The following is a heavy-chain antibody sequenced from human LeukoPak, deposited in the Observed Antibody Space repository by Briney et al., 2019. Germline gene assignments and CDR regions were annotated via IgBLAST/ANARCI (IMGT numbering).Heavy chain of an antibody. CDR2: ISAYNGNT. V-gene: IGHV1-18*04. CDR1: GYTFTGYY. CDR3: ARDSSIAVAYPDY. D-gene: IGHD6-19*01. Sequence: AASVKVSCKASGYTFTGYYMHWVRQAPGQGLEWMGWISAYNGNTNYAQKLQGRVTMTTDTSTSTAYKELRSLRSDDTAVYYCARDSSIAVAYPDYWGQGTLVTVSS. J-gene: IGHJ4*02.